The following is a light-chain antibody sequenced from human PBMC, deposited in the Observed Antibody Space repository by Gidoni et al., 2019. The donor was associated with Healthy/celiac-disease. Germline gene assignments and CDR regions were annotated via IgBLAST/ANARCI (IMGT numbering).Light chain of an antibody. CDR3: QQRSNWPPYT. CDR1: QSVSSY. Sequence: ETVLTKSPATLPLSPGERATLPCRASQSVSSYLAWYQQKPGQAPKLLIYDASNRATGIPARFSGSGSGTDFTLTISSLEPEDFAVYYCQQRSNWPPYTFGQGTKLEIK. CDR2: DAS. V-gene: IGKV3-11*01. J-gene: IGKJ2*01.